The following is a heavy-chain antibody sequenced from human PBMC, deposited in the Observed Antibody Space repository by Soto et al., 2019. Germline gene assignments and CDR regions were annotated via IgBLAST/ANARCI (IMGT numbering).Heavy chain of an antibody. CDR3: GKESVPFYDIWSGYYYYGIDV. J-gene: IGHJ6*02. CDR2: FTGCGGST. D-gene: IGHD3-3*01. Sequence: EVQLLESGGGLVQPGGSLRLSCAASGFSSSNYAMSWVRQAPGKGLEWVSGFTGCGGSTYYADSVKGRFTISRDNSRNTLYLQMDSLRAEDTAVYYCGKESVPFYDIWSGYYYYGIDVWGQGTTVTVSS. CDR1: GFSSSNYA. V-gene: IGHV3-23*01.